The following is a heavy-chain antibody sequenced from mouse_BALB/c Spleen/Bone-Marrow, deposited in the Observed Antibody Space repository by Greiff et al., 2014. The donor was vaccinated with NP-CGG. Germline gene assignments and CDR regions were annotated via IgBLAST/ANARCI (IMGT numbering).Heavy chain of an antibody. J-gene: IGHJ3*01. CDR2: IYPYSGGT. D-gene: IGHD4-1*01. V-gene: IGHV1S29*02. CDR3: ARGNWDFAY. Sequence: VQLQQPGPELVRPGASVKISCKASGYTFTDYNIYWVKQSHGKSLEWIGYIYPYSGGTGYNQKFKSKATLTVDNSSTTAYMELRSLTAEDSAVYYGARGNWDFAYGGQGTLVTFST. CDR1: GYTFTDYN.